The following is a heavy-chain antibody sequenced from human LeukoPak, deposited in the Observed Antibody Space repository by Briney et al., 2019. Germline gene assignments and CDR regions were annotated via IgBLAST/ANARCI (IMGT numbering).Heavy chain of an antibody. Sequence: GGSLRLSCAASGFTLSSYAMSWVRQGPGKGLEWVSAISGSGGSTYYADSVKGRFTISRDNSKNTLYLQMNSLRAEDTAVYYCAKDLSDYDILTGYFDYWGQGTLVTVSS. CDR3: AKDLSDYDILTGYFDY. D-gene: IGHD3-9*01. CDR2: ISGSGGST. V-gene: IGHV3-23*01. CDR1: GFTLSSYA. J-gene: IGHJ4*02.